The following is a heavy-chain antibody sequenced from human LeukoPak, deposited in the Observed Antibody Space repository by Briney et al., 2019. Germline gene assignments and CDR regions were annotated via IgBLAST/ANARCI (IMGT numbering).Heavy chain of an antibody. V-gene: IGHV3-74*01. Sequence: GGSLRLSCAASGFIFSTYGMHWVRQAPGKGLVWVSRSKNDGRSTSYADSVKGRLTISRDSAKNTLFLQMDSLRAEDTAVYYCARAGYSSGWYYFDYWGQGTLVTVSS. J-gene: IGHJ4*02. CDR1: GFIFSTYG. D-gene: IGHD6-19*01. CDR3: ARAGYSSGWYYFDY. CDR2: SKNDGRST.